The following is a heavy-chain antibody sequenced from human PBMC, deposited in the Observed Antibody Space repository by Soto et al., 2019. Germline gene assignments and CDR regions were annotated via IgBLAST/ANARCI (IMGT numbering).Heavy chain of an antibody. J-gene: IGHJ5*02. CDR2: ISAYNGNT. D-gene: IGHD2-8*01. V-gene: IGHV1-18*01. Sequence: GASVKVSCKASGYTFTSYGISWVRQAPGQGLEWMGWISAYNGNTNYAQKLQGRVTMTTDTSTSTAYMELRSLRSDDTAVYYCRRGSDIVLREMRGEVTWFDPWGKEPRVTVS. CDR3: RRGSDIVLREMRGEVTWFDP. CDR1: GYTFTSYG.